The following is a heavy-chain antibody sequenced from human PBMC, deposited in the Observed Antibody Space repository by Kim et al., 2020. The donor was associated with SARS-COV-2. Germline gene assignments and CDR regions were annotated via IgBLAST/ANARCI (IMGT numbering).Heavy chain of an antibody. J-gene: IGHJ4*02. V-gene: IGHV4-39*01. CDR1: GGSISSSSYY. CDR2: IYYSGST. Sequence: SETLSLTCTVSGGSISSSSYYWGWIRQPPGKGLEWIGSIYYSGSTYYNPSLKSRVTISVDTSKNQFSLKLSSVTAADTAVYYCARHLGIAAAGTHFDYWGQGTLVTVSS. D-gene: IGHD6-13*01. CDR3: ARHLGIAAAGTHFDY.